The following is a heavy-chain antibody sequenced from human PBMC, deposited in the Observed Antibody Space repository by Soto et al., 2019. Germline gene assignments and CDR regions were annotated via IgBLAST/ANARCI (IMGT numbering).Heavy chain of an antibody. Sequence: ASVKVSCKASGDTFNRYGITWVRKAPGQGLEWMGWISFYNGKTHYSQNLQGRVTMTTDTSTSTAYMELRSLRSDDSAVYYCARAGSVDDAFDIWGQGTMVTVS. CDR2: ISFYNGKT. J-gene: IGHJ3*02. D-gene: IGHD2-8*02. CDR3: ARAGSVDDAFDI. CDR1: GDTFNRYG. V-gene: IGHV1-18*01.